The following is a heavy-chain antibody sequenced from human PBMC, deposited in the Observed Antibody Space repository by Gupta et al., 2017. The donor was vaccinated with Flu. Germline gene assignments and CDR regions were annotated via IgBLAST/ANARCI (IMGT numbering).Heavy chain of an antibody. CDR1: GCTFRKYW. D-gene: IGHD3-10*01. CDR2: IDGEGSGT. CDR3: GSIIEY. V-gene: IGHV3-74*01. Sequence: CAAFGCTFRKYWRGWDRQAPGKGLEWVEGIDGEGSGTSYAESVKGRFIISRDNAKNTAYMQMNSLREEDTAVDYCGSIIEYWGQGILVIVSS. J-gene: IGHJ4*02.